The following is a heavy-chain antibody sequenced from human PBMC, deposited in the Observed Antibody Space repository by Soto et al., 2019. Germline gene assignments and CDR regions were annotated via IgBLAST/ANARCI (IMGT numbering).Heavy chain of an antibody. V-gene: IGHV4-59*08. CDR3: ARQGKTDYGDYPPEDTYYYYYMDV. CDR2: IYYSGST. CDR1: GGSISSYY. D-gene: IGHD4-17*01. Sequence: SETLSLTCTVSGGSISSYYWSWIRQPPGKGLEWIGYIYYSGSTNYNPSLKSRVTISVDTSKNQFSLKLSSVTAADTAVYYCARQGKTDYGDYPPEDTYYYYYMDVWGKGTTVTVSS. J-gene: IGHJ6*03.